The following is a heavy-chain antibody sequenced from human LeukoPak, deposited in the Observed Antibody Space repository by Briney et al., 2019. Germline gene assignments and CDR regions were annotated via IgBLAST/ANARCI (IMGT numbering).Heavy chain of an antibody. CDR3: AKGSLPYYYDSSGSYGGY. Sequence: GALRLSCAASGFTFSSYAMSWVRQAPGKGLEGVSAISGSGGSTYYADSVKGRFTISRDNSKNTLYLQMNSLRAEDTAVYYCAKGSLPYYYDSSGSYGGYWGQGTLVTVSS. J-gene: IGHJ4*02. CDR1: GFTFSSYA. CDR2: ISGSGGST. V-gene: IGHV3-23*01. D-gene: IGHD3-22*01.